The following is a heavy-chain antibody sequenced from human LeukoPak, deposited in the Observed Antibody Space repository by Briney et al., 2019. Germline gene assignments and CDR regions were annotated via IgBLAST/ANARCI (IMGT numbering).Heavy chain of an antibody. J-gene: IGHJ4*02. CDR1: GYTFTNYW. D-gene: IGHD6-19*01. V-gene: IGHV5-51*01. CDR3: ARRGSGWYVDY. CDR2: IYPGDSDT. Sequence: GESLKISCKGSGYTFTNYWIGWVRQMPGKGLEWMGIIYPGDSDTRYSPSFQGQVSISVDKSISTAYLQWSSLKASDTAMYYCARRGSGWYVDYWGQGTLVTVSS.